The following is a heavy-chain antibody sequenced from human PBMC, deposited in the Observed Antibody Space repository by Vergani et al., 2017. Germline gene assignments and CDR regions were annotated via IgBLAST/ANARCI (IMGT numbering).Heavy chain of an antibody. J-gene: IGHJ3*02. CDR1: GYTFTSYG. V-gene: IGHV1-18*01. CDR3: ARTDDYGDYFPTLHAFDI. D-gene: IGHD4-17*01. CDR2: ISAYNGNT. Sequence: QVQLVQSGAEVKKPGASVKVSCKASGYTFTSYGISWVRQAPGQGLEWWGWISAYNGNTNYAQKLQGRATMTTDTSTSPAYMELRSLRSDDTAVYYCARTDDYGDYFPTLHAFDIWGQGTMVTVSS.